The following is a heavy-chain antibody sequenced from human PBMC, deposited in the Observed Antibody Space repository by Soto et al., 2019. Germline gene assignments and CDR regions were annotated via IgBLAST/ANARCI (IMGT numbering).Heavy chain of an antibody. D-gene: IGHD6-19*01. J-gene: IGHJ4*02. CDR3: ASLQTSGWYGVH. CDR1: GYGFTGYY. V-gene: IGHV1-2*02. Sequence: GASVKVSCKASGYGFTGYYIHWLRQAPGQGLEWMGWIYPNSGDTKSAQKFQGRLTLTRDTSITTAYMELSSLRSDDTAIYYCASLQTSGWYGVHWGQGTLVTVSS. CDR2: IYPNSGDT.